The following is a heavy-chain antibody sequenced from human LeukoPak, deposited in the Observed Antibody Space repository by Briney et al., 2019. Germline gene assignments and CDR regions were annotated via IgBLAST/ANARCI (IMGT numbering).Heavy chain of an antibody. Sequence: SETLSLTCAVYGGSFSGYYWSWIRQPPGKGLEWIGEINHSGSTNYNPSLKSRVTISVDTSKNQFSLKLSSVTAADTAVYYCARVTPPPHAFDIWGQGTMVTVSS. J-gene: IGHJ3*02. CDR3: ARVTPPPHAFDI. V-gene: IGHV4-34*01. CDR2: INHSGST. CDR1: GGSFSGYY.